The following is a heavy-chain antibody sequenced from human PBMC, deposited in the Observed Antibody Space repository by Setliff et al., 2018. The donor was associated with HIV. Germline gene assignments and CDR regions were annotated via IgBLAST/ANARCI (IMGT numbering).Heavy chain of an antibody. CDR3: ARLRQQPYYYMDV. D-gene: IGHD6-13*01. CDR2: IYYSGDT. CDR1: GGSINTGGYY. J-gene: IGHJ6*03. Sequence: SETLSLTCNVSGGSINTGGYYWSWIRQPPGKGLEWIGYIYYSGDTTYNPSLKSRVTLSIHTSKIQFSLRLTSVTAADTAVYYCARLRQQPYYYMDVWGKGTTVTVSS. V-gene: IGHV4-61*08.